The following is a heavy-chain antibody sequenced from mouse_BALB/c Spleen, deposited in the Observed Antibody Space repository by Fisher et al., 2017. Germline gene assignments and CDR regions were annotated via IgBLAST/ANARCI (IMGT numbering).Heavy chain of an antibody. J-gene: IGHJ1*01. CDR3: ARGYFDV. Sequence: QKFKGKATLTVDKSSSTAYMQLSSLTSEDSAVYYCARGYFDVWGAGTTVTVSS. V-gene: IGHV1-69*02.